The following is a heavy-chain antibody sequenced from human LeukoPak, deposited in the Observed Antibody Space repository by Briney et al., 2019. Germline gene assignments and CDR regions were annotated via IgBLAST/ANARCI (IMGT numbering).Heavy chain of an antibody. CDR1: GGSISSGDYY. CDR2: IYYSGST. CDR3: ARSRCSSTSCYALYYYYYGMDV. Sequence: SETLSLTCTVSGGSISSGDYYWSWIRQPPGKGLEWIGYIYYSGSTYYNPSLKSRVTISVDTSKNQFSLKLSSVIAADTAVYYCARSRCSSTSCYALYYYYYGMDVWGQGTTVTVSS. D-gene: IGHD2-2*01. V-gene: IGHV4-30-4*01. J-gene: IGHJ6*02.